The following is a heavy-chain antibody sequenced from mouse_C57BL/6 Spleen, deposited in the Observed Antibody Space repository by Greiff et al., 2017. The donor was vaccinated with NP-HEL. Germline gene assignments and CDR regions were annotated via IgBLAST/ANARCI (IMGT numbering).Heavy chain of an antibody. CDR3: ARWGIWYFDV. CDR2: INPYNGDT. J-gene: IGHJ1*03. V-gene: IGHV1-20*01. Sequence: VQLQQSGPELVKPGDSVKISCKASGYSFTGYFMNWVMQSHGKSLEWIGRINPYNGDTFYNQKFKGKATLTVDKSSSTAHMELRSLTSEDSAVYDCARWGIWYFDVWGTGTTVTVSS. CDR1: GYSFTGYF.